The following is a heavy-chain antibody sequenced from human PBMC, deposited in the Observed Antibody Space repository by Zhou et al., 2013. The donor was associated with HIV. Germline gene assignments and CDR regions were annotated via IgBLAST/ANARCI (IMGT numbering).Heavy chain of an antibody. J-gene: IGHJ4*02. Sequence: QVQLVQSGTEVKKPGASVKVSCKASGYIFSNHFIYWVRQAPGQRLEWMGGIIPGFGAAIYAQNFQGRLTITADESTSTVYLELSSLRSEDTALYYCARGAYSGSYYANFWGPGTQVTVSS. CDR2: IIPGFGAA. V-gene: IGHV1-69*01. D-gene: IGHD1-26*01. CDR3: ARGAYSGSYYANF. CDR1: GYIFSNHF.